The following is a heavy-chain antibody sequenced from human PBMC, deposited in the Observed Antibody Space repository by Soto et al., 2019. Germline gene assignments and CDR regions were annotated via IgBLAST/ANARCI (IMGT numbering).Heavy chain of an antibody. CDR2: IKEDGSEK. CDR1: GFTFSNSW. CDR3: TRKRFGMDV. V-gene: IGHV3-7*03. Sequence: GGSLRVSCAASGFTFSNSWMSWVRQAPGKGLEWVANIKEDGSEKDYVDPVKGRFTITRDNAKNSLYLQMNNLRAEDTAVYFCTRKRFGMDVWGQGTTVTVSS. J-gene: IGHJ6*02.